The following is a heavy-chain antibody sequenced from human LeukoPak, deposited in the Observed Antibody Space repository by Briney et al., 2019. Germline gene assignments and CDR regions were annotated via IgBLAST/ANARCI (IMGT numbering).Heavy chain of an antibody. CDR2: ISSSSSYI. J-gene: IGHJ4*02. Sequence: PGGSLRLSCAASGFTFSSYSMNWVRQAPGKGLEWVSSISSSSSYIYYADSVKGRFTISRDNAKNSLYLQMNSLRAEDTAVYYCAIDLIGDPTVDYWGQGTMVTVSS. V-gene: IGHV3-21*01. CDR3: AIDLIGDPTVDY. CDR1: GFTFSSYS. D-gene: IGHD2-21*02.